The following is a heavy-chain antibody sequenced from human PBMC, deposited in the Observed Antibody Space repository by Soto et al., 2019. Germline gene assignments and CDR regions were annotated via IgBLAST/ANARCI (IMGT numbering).Heavy chain of an antibody. CDR2: ISAYNGNT. CDR3: ARDSGEYYYDSSGYSL. CDR1: GYTFTSYG. J-gene: IGHJ4*02. V-gene: IGHV1-18*01. D-gene: IGHD3-22*01. Sequence: ASVKVSCKASGYTFTSYGISWVRQAPGQGLEWMGWISAYNGNTNYAQKLQGRVTMTTDTSTSTAYMELRSLRSDDTAVYYCARDSGEYYYDSSGYSLWGQGTRVTVSS.